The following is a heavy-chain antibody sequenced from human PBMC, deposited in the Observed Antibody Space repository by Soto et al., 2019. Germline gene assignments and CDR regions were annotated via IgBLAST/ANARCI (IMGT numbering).Heavy chain of an antibody. CDR1: GGSFSGYY. CDR2: INHSGST. Sequence: SETLSLTCAVYGGSFSGYYWSWIRQPPGKGLEWIGEINHSGSTNYNPSLKSRVTISVDTSKNQFSLKLSSVTAADTAVYYCARGGLGLRVLEWSKHGMDVWGQGTTVTVSS. V-gene: IGHV4-34*01. D-gene: IGHD3-3*01. J-gene: IGHJ6*02. CDR3: ARGGLGLRVLEWSKHGMDV.